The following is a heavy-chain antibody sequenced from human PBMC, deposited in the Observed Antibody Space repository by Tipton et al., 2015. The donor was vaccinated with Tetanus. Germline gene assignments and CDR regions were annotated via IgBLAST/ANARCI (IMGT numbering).Heavy chain of an antibody. J-gene: IGHJ6*03. Sequence: LRLSCTVSGASSTSGDYYWAWIRQPPGKGPEWIGSIYYTGSTYYNPSLKSRVTISEDTSKNQFSLELTSVTAADTAVYYCARHFNSYSSYMDVWGKGTTVTVSS. CDR1: GASSTSGDYY. CDR2: IYYTGST. V-gene: IGHV4-39*01. CDR3: ARHFNSYSSYMDV.